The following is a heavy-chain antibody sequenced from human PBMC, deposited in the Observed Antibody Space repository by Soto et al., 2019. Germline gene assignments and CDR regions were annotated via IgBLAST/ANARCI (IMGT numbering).Heavy chain of an antibody. V-gene: IGHV5-10-1*01. CDR3: ARRIAAAGGYYYYAFDV. Sequence: PGESLKISCKGSGYNFDTYWINWVRQTPGKGLEWMGRIDPIDSKTKYSPSLEGHITISVDKSISTTYLQWSRLKASDTAIYYCARRIAAAGGYYYYAFDVWGQGTAVTVSS. J-gene: IGHJ6*02. D-gene: IGHD6-13*01. CDR1: GYNFDTYW. CDR2: IDPIDSKT.